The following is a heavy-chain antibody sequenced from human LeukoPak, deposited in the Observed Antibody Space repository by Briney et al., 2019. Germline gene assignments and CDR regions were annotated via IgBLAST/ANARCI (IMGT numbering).Heavy chain of an antibody. V-gene: IGHV3-48*01. CDR3: ARDEYYDSSGYTS. CDR2: ISSSGSTI. J-gene: IGHJ4*02. Sequence: GGGLRLSCAASGFTFNSYSMTWVRPAPGEGVEWLLYISSSGSTIYYADSVKGRFTISRDNAKNSLYLQMNSLRAEDTAVYYCARDEYYDSSGYTSWGQGTLVTVSS. D-gene: IGHD3-22*01. CDR1: GFTFNSYS.